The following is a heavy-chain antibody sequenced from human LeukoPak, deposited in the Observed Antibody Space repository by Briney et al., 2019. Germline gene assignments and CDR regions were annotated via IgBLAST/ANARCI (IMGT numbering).Heavy chain of an antibody. D-gene: IGHD3-9*01. CDR1: GGSISTTHW. V-gene: IGHV4-4*02. J-gene: IGHJ4*02. CDR2: IYHSGST. Sequence: PSGTLSLTCAVSGGSISTTHWWTWVRQPPGKGLEWIGEIYHSGSTNYNPSLKSRVTISVDKSKNQFSLKLSSVTAADRAVYYSARKDFDSLLYDYWGRGTLVTVSS. CDR3: ARKDFDSLLYDY.